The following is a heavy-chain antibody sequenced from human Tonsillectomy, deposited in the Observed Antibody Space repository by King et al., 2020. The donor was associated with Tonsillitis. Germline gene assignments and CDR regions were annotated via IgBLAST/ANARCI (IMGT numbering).Heavy chain of an antibody. V-gene: IGHV5-51*03. CDR2: IYPGDSDT. D-gene: IGHD3-3*02. CDR3: ASSLEPFLEWSPCAY. J-gene: IGHJ4*02. CDR1: GYNFTNYW. Sequence: QLVQSGAEVKQPGESLKISCKGSGYNFTNYWITWVRQMPGKGLEWMGIIYPGDSDTRYSPSFQGQVTISADKSISTAFLQWGSLKASDTAIYYCASSLEPFLEWSPCAYWGQGTLVTVSS.